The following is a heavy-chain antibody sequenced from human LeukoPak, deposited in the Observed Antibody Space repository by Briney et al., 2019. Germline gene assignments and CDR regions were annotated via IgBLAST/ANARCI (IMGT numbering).Heavy chain of an antibody. D-gene: IGHD3-22*01. Sequence: ASVKVSCKASGYTFTSYGISWVRQAPRQGLEWMGWISAYNGNTNYAQKLQGRVTMTTDTSTSTVYMELRSLRSDDTAVYYCARDWDTYYYASSGYYPPPFDYWGQGTLVTVSS. V-gene: IGHV1-18*01. CDR3: ARDWDTYYYASSGYYPPPFDY. CDR2: ISAYNGNT. J-gene: IGHJ4*02. CDR1: GYTFTSYG.